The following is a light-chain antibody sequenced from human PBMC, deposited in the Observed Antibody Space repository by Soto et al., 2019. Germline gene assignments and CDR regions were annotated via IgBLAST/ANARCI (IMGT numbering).Light chain of an antibody. CDR3: QQPTKWLT. Sequence: EIVLTQSPATLSLSPGERVTLSCRASQNVSTYLAWYQQKPGQAPRLIIYDASDRATGIPARFSGSGSGTDFTLTISSQEPENSAVYYCQQPTKWLTCGPGTKADIK. CDR2: DAS. J-gene: IGKJ3*01. CDR1: QNVSTY. V-gene: IGKV3-11*01.